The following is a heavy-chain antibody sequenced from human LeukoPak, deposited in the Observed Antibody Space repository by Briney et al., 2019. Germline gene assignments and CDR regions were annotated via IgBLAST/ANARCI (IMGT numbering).Heavy chain of an antibody. Sequence: GGSLRLSCAVSGFTFSNYWMHWVRQAPGQGLVWVSRINSYGSITSYADSVKGRFTISRDDAKNSPYLQMNSLRDEDTAVYYCARDHGYAFDYWGQGTLVTVSS. CDR2: INSYGSIT. V-gene: IGHV3-74*01. CDR3: ARDHGYAFDY. D-gene: IGHD5-12*01. J-gene: IGHJ4*02. CDR1: GFTFSNYW.